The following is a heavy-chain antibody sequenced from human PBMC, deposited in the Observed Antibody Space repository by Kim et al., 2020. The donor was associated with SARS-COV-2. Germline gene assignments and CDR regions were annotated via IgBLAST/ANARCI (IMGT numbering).Heavy chain of an antibody. D-gene: IGHD5-18*01. Sequence: GGSLRLSCAASGFTFSNSWMHWVRQAPGKGLVWVSHINSDGTTTTYADSVKGRFTISRDNAKTTLFLQMNSLRAEDTAVYYCTRDVGYSHGLWGQGTLVT. CDR1: GFTFSNSW. V-gene: IGHV3-74*01. CDR3: TRDVGYSHGL. J-gene: IGHJ4*02. CDR2: INSDGTTT.